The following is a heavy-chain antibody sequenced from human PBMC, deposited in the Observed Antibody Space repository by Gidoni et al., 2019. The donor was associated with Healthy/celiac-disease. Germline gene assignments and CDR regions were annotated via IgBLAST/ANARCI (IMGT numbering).Heavy chain of an antibody. D-gene: IGHD1-20*01. J-gene: IGHJ4*02. CDR3: ARDRGNWNVLDY. CDR2: IWYDGSNK. Sequence: QVQLVESGGGVVQPGRSLRLSWAASGFTFSSYGMHWVRQAPGKGLEWVAVIWYDGSNKDYADSVKGRFTISRDNSKNTLYLQMNSLRAEDTAVYYCARDRGNWNVLDYWGQGTLVTVSS. CDR1: GFTFSSYG. V-gene: IGHV3-33*01.